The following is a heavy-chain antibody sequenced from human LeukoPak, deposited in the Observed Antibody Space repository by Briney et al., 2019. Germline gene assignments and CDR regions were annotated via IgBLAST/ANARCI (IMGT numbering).Heavy chain of an antibody. CDR2: IYYSGST. Sequence: SETLSLTCTVSSGSISSSSSYWGWIRQPPGKGLEWIGSIYYSGSTYYHPSLRSRVTISVDTSKNQFSLKLSSVTAADTAAYYCARQLYCGGDCYSFDYWGQGTLVTVSS. J-gene: IGHJ4*02. CDR1: SGSISSSSSY. CDR3: ARQLYCGGDCYSFDY. D-gene: IGHD2-21*02. V-gene: IGHV4-39*01.